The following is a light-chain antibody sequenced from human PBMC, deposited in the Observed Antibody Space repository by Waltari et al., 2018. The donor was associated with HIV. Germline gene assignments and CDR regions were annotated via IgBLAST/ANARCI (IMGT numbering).Light chain of an antibody. V-gene: IGKV1-27*01. CDR2: AAS. CDR1: QGIGNS. Sequence: IQMTQSPSSLPASIRDSVTITCRASQGIGNSLAWYQQKPRKVTTLLIYAASTLQIGVPSRFSGSGSGTDFTLTISSLQPKDVATYYCQKYNSAPRTFSQGTKVDIK. CDR3: QKYNSAPRT. J-gene: IGKJ1*01.